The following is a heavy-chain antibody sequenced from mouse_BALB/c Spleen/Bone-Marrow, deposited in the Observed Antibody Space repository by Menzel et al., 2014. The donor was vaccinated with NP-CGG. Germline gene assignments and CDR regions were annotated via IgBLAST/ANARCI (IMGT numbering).Heavy chain of an antibody. CDR2: ISSGSSSI. CDR3: TRGGNWDDFDY. J-gene: IGHJ2*01. D-gene: IGHD4-1*01. Sequence: EVKVVESGGGLGQPGGSRKLSCAASGFTFRSFGMHWVRQTPEKGREWVVYISSGSSSIYYADTVKGRFTISRDNPKNSLFLQVTSLRSEDTAMYYCTRGGNWDDFDYWGPGTTLTVSS. V-gene: IGHV5-17*02. CDR1: GFTFRSFG.